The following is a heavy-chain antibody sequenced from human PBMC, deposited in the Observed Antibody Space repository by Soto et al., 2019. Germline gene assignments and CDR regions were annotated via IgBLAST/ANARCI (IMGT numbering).Heavy chain of an antibody. CDR3: AKGAPYNGSRDVAY. V-gene: IGHV3-23*01. Sequence: EVQLLESGGGLVQPGGSLRLSCAASGFTFSSYAMSWVRQAPGKGLEWVSSISASGDSTHNADSVKGRFAISRDNSKNSMGLQLSCLTGDETSFYYCAKGAPYNGSRDVAYGAQGTRVTASS. D-gene: IGHD6-13*01. J-gene: IGHJ4*02. CDR1: GFTFSSYA. CDR2: ISASGDST.